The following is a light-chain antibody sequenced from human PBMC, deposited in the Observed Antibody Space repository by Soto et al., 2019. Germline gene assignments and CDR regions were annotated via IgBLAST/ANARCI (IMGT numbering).Light chain of an antibody. CDR3: SSYAGSNNLGV. J-gene: IGLJ1*01. CDR1: SSDVGGYNY. CDR2: EVS. V-gene: IGLV2-8*01. Sequence: LTQPPSASGSPGQSVTISCTGTSSDVGGYNYVSWYQQHPGRAPKLMIYEVSKRPSGVPDRFSGSKSGNTASLTVSGLQAEDEADYYCSSYAGSNNLGVFGTGTKV.